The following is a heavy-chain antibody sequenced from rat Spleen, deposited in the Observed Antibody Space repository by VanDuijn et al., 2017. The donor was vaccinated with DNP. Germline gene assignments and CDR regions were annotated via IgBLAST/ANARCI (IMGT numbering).Heavy chain of an antibody. Sequence: EVQLQESGPGLVKPSQSLSLTCSVTGYSITSNYWGWIRQFPGNKMEWIGHISYSGTTSYHPSLKSRISITRDTSKNQFFLQLSSVTTEDTATYYCARVNNNLYYGLDAWGQGTSVTVSS. D-gene: IGHD1-10*01. V-gene: IGHV3-1*01. CDR2: ISYSGTT. CDR1: GYSITSNY. J-gene: IGHJ4*01. CDR3: ARVNNNLYYGLDA.